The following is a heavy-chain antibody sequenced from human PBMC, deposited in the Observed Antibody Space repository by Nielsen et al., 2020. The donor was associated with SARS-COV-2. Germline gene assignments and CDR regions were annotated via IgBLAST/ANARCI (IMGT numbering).Heavy chain of an antibody. J-gene: IGHJ6*02. CDR1: GESLSAYD. D-gene: IGHD3-22*01. CDR3: ARGIYYDSSGPYYYYYGMDV. V-gene: IGHV4-34*01. Sequence: SETLSLTCAVYGESLSAYDWSWIRQSPGKGLEWIGEVNHRGSTNYNPSLKSRVTISVDTSKNQFSLKLNSVTAADTAVYYCARGIYYDSSGPYYYYYGMDVWGQGTTVTVSS. CDR2: VNHRGST.